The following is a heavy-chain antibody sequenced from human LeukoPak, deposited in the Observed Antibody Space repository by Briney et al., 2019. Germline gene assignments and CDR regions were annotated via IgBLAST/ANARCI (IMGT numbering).Heavy chain of an antibody. D-gene: IGHD6-6*01. Sequence: SETLSLTCAVYGGSFSGYYWSWIRQPPGKGLEWIGEINHSGSTYYNPSLKSRVTISVDTSKNQFSLKLSSVTAADTAVYYCARRARKHGGMDVWGQGTTVTVSS. CDR3: ARRARKHGGMDV. V-gene: IGHV4-34*01. CDR1: GGSFSGYY. J-gene: IGHJ6*02. CDR2: INHSGST.